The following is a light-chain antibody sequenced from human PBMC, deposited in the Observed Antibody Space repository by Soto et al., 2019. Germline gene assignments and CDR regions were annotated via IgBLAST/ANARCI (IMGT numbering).Light chain of an antibody. CDR3: QQYSLYWT. Sequence: DIQMTQYPSTLSASVGDRVTITCRASQSVSHWLAWYQQKPGKAPKLLIYETSILESGVPSRFSGSGSGTEFTLTISGLQPDDFAAYYCQQYSLYWTFGQGTKVEIK. CDR2: ETS. J-gene: IGKJ1*01. CDR1: QSVSHW. V-gene: IGKV1-5*03.